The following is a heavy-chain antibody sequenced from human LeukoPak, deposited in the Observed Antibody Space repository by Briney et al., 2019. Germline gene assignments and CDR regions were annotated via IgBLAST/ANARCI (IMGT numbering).Heavy chain of an antibody. CDR1: GFTFSSYS. V-gene: IGHV3-21*01. J-gene: IGHJ3*02. Sequence: PGGSLRLSCAASGFTFSSYSMNWVRQAPGKGLEWVSSISSSSSYIYYSDSLKGRFTISRNNTKNSLYLQMHSLRAEDTAVYYCARDSNTVAAFAIWGHGTMVTVSS. D-gene: IGHD4-17*01. CDR3: ARDSNTVAAFAI. CDR2: ISSSSSYI.